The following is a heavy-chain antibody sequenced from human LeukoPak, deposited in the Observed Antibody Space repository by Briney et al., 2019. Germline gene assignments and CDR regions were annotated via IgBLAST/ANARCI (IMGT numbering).Heavy chain of an antibody. CDR3: ARMYSSSWRVDFDY. V-gene: IGHV4-31*03. Sequence: MASQTLSLTCTVSGGSLSSGYSYWSWIRQHPGKGLEWIGYISYSGSPYYNPSLKSRVTISVDTSKNQFSLKLTSVTAADTAVYFCARMYSSSWRVDFDYWGRGTLVTVSS. CDR2: ISYSGSP. D-gene: IGHD6-13*01. J-gene: IGHJ4*02. CDR1: GGSLSSGYSY.